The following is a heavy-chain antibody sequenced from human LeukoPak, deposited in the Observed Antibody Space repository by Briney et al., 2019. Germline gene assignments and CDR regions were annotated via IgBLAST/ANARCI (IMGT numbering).Heavy chain of an antibody. Sequence: PGGSLRLSCAASGFTFSSYAMHWVCQAPGKGLEWVAVISYDGSNKYYADSVKGRFTISRDNSKNTLYLQMNSLRAEDTAVYYCARVSLYDILTGPLDYWGQGTLVTVSS. V-gene: IGHV3-30*04. CDR2: ISYDGSNK. D-gene: IGHD3-9*01. J-gene: IGHJ4*02. CDR1: GFTFSSYA. CDR3: ARVSLYDILTGPLDY.